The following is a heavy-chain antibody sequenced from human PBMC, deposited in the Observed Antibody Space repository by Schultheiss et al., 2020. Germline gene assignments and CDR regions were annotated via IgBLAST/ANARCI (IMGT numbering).Heavy chain of an antibody. CDR3: VRGDLVTVPGFDY. D-gene: IGHD2-2*01. CDR2: ISSDGRST. J-gene: IGHJ4*02. Sequence: GSLRLSCAASGFPFSSYWMHWVRQAPGKGLVWVARISSDGRSTSYADSVKGRFTISRDNAKNTLSLQMHSPRAEDTAVYYCVRGDLVTVPGFDYWGQGTRVNVSS. CDR1: GFPFSSYW. V-gene: IGHV3-74*01.